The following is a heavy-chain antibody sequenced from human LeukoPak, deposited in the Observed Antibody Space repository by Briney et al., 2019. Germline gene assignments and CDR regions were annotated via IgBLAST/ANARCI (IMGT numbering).Heavy chain of an antibody. CDR1: GYTFTNYL. J-gene: IGHJ4*02. D-gene: IGHD2-8*02. CDR3: VREESGGYFDY. CDR2: ITPSVDTT. V-gene: IGHV1-46*01. Sequence: TSVKVSCKASGYTFTNYLLHWVRQAPGQGLEWVGRITPSVDTTNYAQKFRDRVTMTRDTSTSTVYMELSSLRSEDTAVYHCVREESGGYFDYWGQGALVTVSS.